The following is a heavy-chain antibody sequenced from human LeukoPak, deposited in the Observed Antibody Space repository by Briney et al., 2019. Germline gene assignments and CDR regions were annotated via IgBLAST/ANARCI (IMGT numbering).Heavy chain of an antibody. CDR3: ASRVTVAAAKNLDS. D-gene: IGHD2-15*01. CDR2: IYHSGST. V-gene: IGHV4-38-2*01. Sequence: SETLSLTCDVSGYSINSGFYWGWIRRPPGKGLEWIASIYHSGSTYYNPSLKSRATISVDASENQFSLKVTSVTAADTAVYYCASRVTVAAAKNLDSWGQGTLVTVSS. CDR1: GYSINSGFY. J-gene: IGHJ1*01.